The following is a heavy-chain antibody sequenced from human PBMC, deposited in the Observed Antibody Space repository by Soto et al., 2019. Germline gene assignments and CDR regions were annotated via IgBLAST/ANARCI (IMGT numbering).Heavy chain of an antibody. CDR2: ISGSGGST. J-gene: IGHJ5*02. Sequence: PGGSLRLSCAASGFTFSSYAMRWVRQAPVKGLEWVSAISGSGGSTYYADSVKGRFTISRDNSKNTLYLQMNSLRAEDTAVYYCAKVYDYVWAKNWFDPWGQGTLVTVSS. CDR1: GFTFSSYA. D-gene: IGHD3-16*01. CDR3: AKVYDYVWAKNWFDP. V-gene: IGHV3-23*01.